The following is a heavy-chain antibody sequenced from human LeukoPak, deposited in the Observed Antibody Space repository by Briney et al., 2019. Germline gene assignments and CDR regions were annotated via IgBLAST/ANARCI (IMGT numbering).Heavy chain of an antibody. CDR2: ISSNGGST. J-gene: IGHJ4*02. D-gene: IGHD1-26*01. V-gene: IGHV3-64*01. CDR1: GFTFSSYA. Sequence: GSLRLSCAASGFTFSSYAMHWVRQAPGKGLEYVSAISSNGGSTYYANSVKGRFTISRDNSKNTLYLQMGSLRAEDMAVYYCAIARDSGSYFYWGQGTLVTVSS. CDR3: AIARDSGSYFY.